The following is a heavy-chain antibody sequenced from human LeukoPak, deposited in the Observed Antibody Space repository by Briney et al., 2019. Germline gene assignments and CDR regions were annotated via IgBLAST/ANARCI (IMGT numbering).Heavy chain of an antibody. D-gene: IGHD2-15*01. CDR3: AKDLGRGSSFYNYYYGMDV. CDR2: ISNDGINK. J-gene: IGHJ6*02. CDR1: RFTFSDNG. V-gene: IGHV3-30*18. Sequence: GGSLRLSCEATRFTFSDNGIHWVRQAPGEGLEWVAAISNDGINKYYADSVKGRFTISRDNSKNTMDLQMTTLRPEDTAVYYCAKDLGRGSSFYNYYYGMDVWGQGTTVTVSS.